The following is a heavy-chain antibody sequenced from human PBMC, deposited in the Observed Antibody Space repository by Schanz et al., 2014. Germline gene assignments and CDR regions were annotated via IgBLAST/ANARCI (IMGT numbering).Heavy chain of an antibody. J-gene: IGHJ3*01. CDR2: IKEDGSKK. CDR1: GFTFSDYY. D-gene: IGHD2-8*02. Sequence: VQLVESGGGLVKPGGSLRLSCTASGFTFSDYYMTWIRQAPGKGLEWVANIKEDGSKKYYVDSVRGRFTISRDNAKNSLYLQLNSLTAEDTAVYHCARDSRYCTGVDCKGDAFDLWGQGTLVTVSS. CDR3: ARDSRYCTGVDCKGDAFDL. V-gene: IGHV3-7*01.